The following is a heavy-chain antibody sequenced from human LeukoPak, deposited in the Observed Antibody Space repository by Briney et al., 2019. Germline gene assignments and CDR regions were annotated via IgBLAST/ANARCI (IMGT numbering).Heavy chain of an antibody. CDR1: GFTFSDHY. CDR2: MRNKANSYTT. D-gene: IGHD3-3*01. Sequence: TGGSLRLSCVASGFTFSDHYIDWVRQAPGKGLEWVGRMRNKANSYTTENAASVKGRLTLSRDDSKRLVFLQLNSLKIEDTAVYYCIRGHTILAYWGQGTLVTVSS. J-gene: IGHJ4*02. CDR3: IRGHTILAY. V-gene: IGHV3-72*01.